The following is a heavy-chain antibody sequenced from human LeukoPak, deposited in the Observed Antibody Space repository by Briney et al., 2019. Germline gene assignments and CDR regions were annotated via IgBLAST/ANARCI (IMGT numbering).Heavy chain of an antibody. J-gene: IGHJ6*02. CDR3: ARYYYGSGSYYNDNGMDV. V-gene: IGHV1-46*01. CDR1: GYTFTGYY. CDR2: FNPSGGST. D-gene: IGHD3-10*01. Sequence: GASVKVSCKASGYTFTGYYMHWVRQAPGQGLEWMGIFNPSGGSTSYAQKFQGRVTMTRDTSTSTVYMELSSLRSEDTAVYYCARYYYGSGSYYNDNGMDVWGQGTTATVSS.